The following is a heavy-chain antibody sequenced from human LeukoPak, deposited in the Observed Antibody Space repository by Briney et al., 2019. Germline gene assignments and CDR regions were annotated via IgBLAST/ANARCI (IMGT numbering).Heavy chain of an antibody. CDR2: IYPGDSDT. Sequence: GESLKISCKGSGYSFTSYWIGWVRQMPGKGLEWMGIIYPGDSDTRYSPSFQGQVTISADKSISTAYLQWSSLKASDTAMYYCARPSDSSGYSRYSRRGWFDAFDIWGQGTMVTVSS. D-gene: IGHD3-22*01. CDR3: ARPSDSSGYSRYSRRGWFDAFDI. CDR1: GYSFTSYW. J-gene: IGHJ3*02. V-gene: IGHV5-51*01.